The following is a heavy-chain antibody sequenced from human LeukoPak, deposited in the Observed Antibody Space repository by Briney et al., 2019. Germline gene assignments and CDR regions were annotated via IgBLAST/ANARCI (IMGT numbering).Heavy chain of an antibody. CDR1: GGSISSYY. CDR2: IYTSGST. D-gene: IGHD4-17*01. CDR3: ARAGIITAVTTRRGDAFDI. V-gene: IGHV4-4*07. Sequence: SQTLSLTCTVSGGSISSYYWSWIRQPAGKGLEWIGRIYTSGSTNYNPSLKSRVTMSVDTSKNQFSLKLSSVTAADTAVYYCARAGIITAVTTRRGDAFDIWGQGTMVTVSS. J-gene: IGHJ3*02.